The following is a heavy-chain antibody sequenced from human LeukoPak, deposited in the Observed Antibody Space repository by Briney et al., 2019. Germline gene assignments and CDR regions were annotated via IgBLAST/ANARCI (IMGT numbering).Heavy chain of an antibody. J-gene: IGHJ4*02. CDR2: ISWEGHTT. V-gene: IGHV3-43*01. CDR3: TGDTDYGTATNYFDS. CDR1: GFTFDDYA. Sequence: PGGSLTLSCAASGFTFDDYAMHWVRQAPGKGLEWVALISWEGHTTYYADSVRGRFTISRDNSKNSLYLQMNSLRTEDTAFYYCTGDTDYGTATNYFDSWGQGALVSVSS. D-gene: IGHD4/OR15-4a*01.